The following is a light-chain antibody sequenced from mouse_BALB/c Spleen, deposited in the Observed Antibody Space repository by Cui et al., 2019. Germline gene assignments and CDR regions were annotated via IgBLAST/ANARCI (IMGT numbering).Light chain of an antibody. V-gene: IGKV4-72*01. J-gene: IGKJ5*01. Sequence: QIVLPQSPATLSASHGEKVTLTSMASFSVSYMHWYQQKPGSSPKPWIYATSNLASGVPARFSGSGSGTSYSLTISRVEAEGAATYYCQQWSSNPPTFGAGTKLELK. CDR2: ATS. CDR3: QQWSSNPPT. CDR1: FSVSY.